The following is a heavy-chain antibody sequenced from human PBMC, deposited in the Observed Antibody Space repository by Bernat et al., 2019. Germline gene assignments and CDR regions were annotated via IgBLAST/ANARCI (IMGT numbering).Heavy chain of an antibody. Sequence: QLQLQESGPGLVKPSETLSLTCTVSVGSISSSDYYWAWIRQPPGKGLEWIGSIYYSGSTYYHPSLKSRVTISADTSKNQFSLRLSSVTAADTAVYYCARHGPHGDNRYWGQGTLVTVSS. D-gene: IGHD4-17*01. J-gene: IGHJ4*02. CDR1: VGSISSSDYY. CDR3: ARHGPHGDNRY. V-gene: IGHV4-39*01. CDR2: IYYSGST.